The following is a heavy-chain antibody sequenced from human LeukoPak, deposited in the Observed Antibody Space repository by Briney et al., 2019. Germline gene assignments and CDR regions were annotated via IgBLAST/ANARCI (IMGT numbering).Heavy chain of an antibody. CDR3: TTREIVVEPAQTSMVRGVLWPSDF. D-gene: IGHD3-10*01. J-gene: IGHJ4*01. CDR1: GDTLTELS. CDR2: FDPKEGER. V-gene: IGHV1-24*01. Sequence: GASVKVSCKVSGDTLTELSMHWVRQAPGKGLEWMGGFDPKEGERVYAQNFQGRFTMTEDTSSGTAYMELNSLRSEDMAVYYCTTREIVVEPAQTSMVRGVLWPSDFWGHGTLVTVSS.